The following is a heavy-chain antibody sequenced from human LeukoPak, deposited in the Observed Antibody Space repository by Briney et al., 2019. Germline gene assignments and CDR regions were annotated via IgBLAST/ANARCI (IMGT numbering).Heavy chain of an antibody. CDR3: ARDFDPYYYDSSGYFAFDI. V-gene: IGHV4-39*07. Sequence: PSETLSLTCTVSGGSISSSSYYWGWIRQPPGKGLEWIGSIYYSGSTYYNPSLKSRVTISVDTSKNQFSLKLSSVTAADTAVYYCARDFDPYYYDSSGYFAFDIWGQGTMVTVSS. CDR1: GGSISSSSYY. CDR2: IYYSGST. D-gene: IGHD3-22*01. J-gene: IGHJ3*02.